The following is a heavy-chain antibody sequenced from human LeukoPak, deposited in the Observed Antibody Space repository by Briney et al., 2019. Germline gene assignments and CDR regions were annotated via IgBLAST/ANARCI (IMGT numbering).Heavy chain of an antibody. Sequence: GESLKISCKGSGYSFTSYWIGWVRQMPGKGLEWMGIIYPGDSDTRYSPSFQGQVTISADKSISTAYLQWSSLKASDTAMYYCARQGYSSGWFEAGFDYWGQGTLVTVSS. CDR3: ARQGYSSGWFEAGFDY. CDR2: IYPGDSDT. J-gene: IGHJ4*02. CDR1: GYSFTSYW. D-gene: IGHD6-19*01. V-gene: IGHV5-51*01.